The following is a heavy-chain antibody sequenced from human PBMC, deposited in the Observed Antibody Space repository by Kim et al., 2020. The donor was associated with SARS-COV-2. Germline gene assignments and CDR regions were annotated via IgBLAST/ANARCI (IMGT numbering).Heavy chain of an antibody. D-gene: IGHD2-2*01. CDR2: IRSKAYGGTT. CDR3: TRGGESYQLLDNWFDP. Sequence: GGSLRLSCTASGFTFGDYAMSWFRQAPGKGLEWVGFIRSKAYGGTTEYAASVKGRFTISRDDSKSIAYLQMNSLKTEDTAVYYCTRGGESYQLLDNWFDPWGQGTLVTVSS. V-gene: IGHV3-49*03. CDR1: GFTFGDYA. J-gene: IGHJ5*02.